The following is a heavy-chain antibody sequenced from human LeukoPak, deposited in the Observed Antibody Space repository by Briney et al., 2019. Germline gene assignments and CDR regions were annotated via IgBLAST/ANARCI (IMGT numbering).Heavy chain of an antibody. CDR2: IYPNNGDT. V-gene: IGHV1-2*02. J-gene: IGHJ4*01. CDR1: GYTFTDYY. CDR3: ARDPYPKYSTGWYSNY. D-gene: IGHD6-19*01. Sequence: ASVKVSCKASGYTFTDYYIHWLRQAPGHGPEWMGWIYPNNGDTFYAQKFQGRVMMTTDASIHTTYMELTSLRSDDTAVSYCARDPYPKYSTGWYSNYWGPGTLVTVSS.